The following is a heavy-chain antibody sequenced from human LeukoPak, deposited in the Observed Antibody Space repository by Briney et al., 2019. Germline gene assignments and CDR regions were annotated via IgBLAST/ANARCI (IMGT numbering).Heavy chain of an antibody. Sequence: GGSLRLSCAASGFTFSSYGMHWVRQAPGKGLGGVAFIRYDGSNKYYADSVKGRFTISRDNSKNTLYLQMNSLRAEDTAVYYCAKRGTVHVVDTAMAGGLSFDYWGQGTLVTVSS. CDR1: GFTFSSYG. D-gene: IGHD5-18*01. CDR2: IRYDGSNK. V-gene: IGHV3-30*02. CDR3: AKRGTVHVVDTAMAGGLSFDY. J-gene: IGHJ4*02.